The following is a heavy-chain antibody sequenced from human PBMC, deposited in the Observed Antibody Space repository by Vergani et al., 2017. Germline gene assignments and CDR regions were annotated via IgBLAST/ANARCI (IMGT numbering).Heavy chain of an antibody. J-gene: IGHJ4*02. CDR2: IWDDGSKK. CDR1: GFIFKNHG. V-gene: IGHV3-33*01. D-gene: IGHD1-26*01. Sequence: QVQLVESGGGVVQPGTSLRLSCAASGFIFKNHGMQWVRQAPGKGLEWVALIWDDGSKKNYGDTMKGRFTISRDNSKDTLYLEMNSLRGEDSAVYYCVRHSGFRSFKSVNCSSWDYWGQGTPVTVSS. CDR3: VRHSGFRSFKSVNCSSWDY.